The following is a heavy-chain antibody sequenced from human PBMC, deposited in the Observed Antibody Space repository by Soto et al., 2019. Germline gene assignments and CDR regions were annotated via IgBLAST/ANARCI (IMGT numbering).Heavy chain of an antibody. CDR3: ARVASIAAAGTVYWYFDL. V-gene: IGHV1-69*13. Sequence: ASVKVSCKASGGTFCSYAISWVRQAPGQGLEWMGGIIPIFGTANYAQKFQGRVTITADESTSTAYMELSSLRSEDTAVYYCARVASIAAAGTVYWYFDLWGRGTLVTVPS. CDR2: IIPIFGTA. CDR1: GGTFCSYA. J-gene: IGHJ2*01. D-gene: IGHD6-13*01.